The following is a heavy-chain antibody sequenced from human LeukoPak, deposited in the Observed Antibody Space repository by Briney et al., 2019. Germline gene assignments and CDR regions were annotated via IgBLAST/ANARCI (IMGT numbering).Heavy chain of an antibody. Sequence: GGSLRLSCAASGFTFSSYSMNWVRQAPGKGLEWVSSISSSSSYIYYADSVKGRFTISRDNAKNSLYLQMNSLRAEDTAVYYCARGALLLWFGESRPSDYWGQGTLVTVSS. CDR1: GFTFSSYS. D-gene: IGHD3-10*01. V-gene: IGHV3-21*01. CDR3: ARGALLLWFGESRPSDY. J-gene: IGHJ4*02. CDR2: ISSSSSYI.